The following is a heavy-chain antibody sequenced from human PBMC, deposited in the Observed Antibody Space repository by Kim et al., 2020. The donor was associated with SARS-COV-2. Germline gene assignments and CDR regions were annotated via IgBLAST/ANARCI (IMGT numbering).Heavy chain of an antibody. CDR1: GFTFGDYA. CDR2: IRSKAYGGTT. J-gene: IGHJ4*02. V-gene: IGHV3-49*03. CDR3: TRYYYDSSGYYLAY. Sequence: GGSLRLSCTASGFTFGDYAMSWFRQAPGKGLEWVGFIRSKAYGGTTEYAASVKGRFTISRDDSKSIAYLQMNSLKTEDTAVYYCTRYYYDSSGYYLAYWGQGTLVTVSS. D-gene: IGHD3-22*01.